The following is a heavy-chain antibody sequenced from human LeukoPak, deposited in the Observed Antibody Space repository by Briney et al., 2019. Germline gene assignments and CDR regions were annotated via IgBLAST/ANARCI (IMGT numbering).Heavy chain of an antibody. CDR2: ISGSGGST. Sequence: GGSLRLSCAASGFTFSSYGMSWVRQAPGKGLEWVSAISGSGGSTYYADSVKGRFTISRDNSKNTLYLQMNSLRAEDTAVYYCARRGIAVAGLDYWGQGTLVTVSS. J-gene: IGHJ4*02. V-gene: IGHV3-23*01. CDR1: GFTFSSYG. D-gene: IGHD6-19*01. CDR3: ARRGIAVAGLDY.